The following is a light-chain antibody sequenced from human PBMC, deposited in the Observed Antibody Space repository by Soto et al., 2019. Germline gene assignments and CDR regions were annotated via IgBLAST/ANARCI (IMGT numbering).Light chain of an antibody. CDR3: QSYDRSLSGRV. J-gene: IGLJ3*02. Sequence: QSVLTQPPSVSGAPGQRVTISCTGSSSNIGAGYDVHWYQQLPGTAPKLLIYGNSNRPSGVPDRFSGSKSGTSASLAITGLRAQDEADYYCQSYDRSLSGRVFGGGTKVTVL. CDR2: GNS. CDR1: SSNIGAGYD. V-gene: IGLV1-40*01.